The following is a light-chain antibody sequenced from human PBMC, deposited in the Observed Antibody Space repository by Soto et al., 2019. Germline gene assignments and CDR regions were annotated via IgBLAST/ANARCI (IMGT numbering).Light chain of an antibody. V-gene: IGLV1-44*01. CDR1: SSNIGSNT. CDR2: SIN. J-gene: IGLJ1*01. Sequence: QAVLTQPRTTGGTPAQSVSISSNASSSNIGSNTVNWYQQLPGTDAKLLICSINQRPAGVPDRFSGSRSGTSAYLAISGLQSEDGADYYCAAGDDSLNGYVFGTGTKVTGL. CDR3: AAGDDSLNGYV.